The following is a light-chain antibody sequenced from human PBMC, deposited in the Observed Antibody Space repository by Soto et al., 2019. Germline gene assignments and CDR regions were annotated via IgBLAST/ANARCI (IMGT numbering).Light chain of an antibody. CDR1: QAIGNN. Sequence: DIPMTQSPSSLSAFVGDRVTMTCRASQAIGNNLAWYQQKPGKVPELVIYAASTLQSGVPSRFSGSVSGAEFTLTISNLQPEDVATYYCQKYSSDPPNTFGGGTKVEIK. V-gene: IGKV1-27*01. J-gene: IGKJ4*01. CDR3: QKYSSDPPNT. CDR2: AAS.